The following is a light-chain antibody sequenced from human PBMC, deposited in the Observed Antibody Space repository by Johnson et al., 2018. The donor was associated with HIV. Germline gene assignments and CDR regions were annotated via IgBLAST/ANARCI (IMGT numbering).Light chain of an antibody. Sequence: QSVLTQPPSVSAAPGQKVTISCSGSTSNIGNKYVSWYQHLPGTAPKLLIYENNKRPSGIPDRFSGSKSGTTATLVIAGLQTGDEADYYCGTWDAGLSVLYVFGTGTEVTV. CDR3: GTWDAGLSVLYV. CDR2: ENN. V-gene: IGLV1-51*02. J-gene: IGLJ1*01. CDR1: TSNIGNKY.